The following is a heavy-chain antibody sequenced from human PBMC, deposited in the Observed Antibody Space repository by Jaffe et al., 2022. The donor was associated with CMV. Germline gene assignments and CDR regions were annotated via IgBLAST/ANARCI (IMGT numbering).Heavy chain of an antibody. CDR3: ARAPYYYGSGHNWFDP. Sequence: QVQLVQSGAEVKKPGASVKVSCKASGYTFTSYAMHWVRQAPGQRLEWMGWINAGNGNTKYSQKFQGRVTITRDTSASTAYMELSSLRSEDTAVYYCARAPYYYGSGHNWFDPWGQGTLVTVSS. CDR1: GYTFTSYA. CDR2: INAGNGNT. V-gene: IGHV1-3*01. J-gene: IGHJ5*02. D-gene: IGHD3-10*01.